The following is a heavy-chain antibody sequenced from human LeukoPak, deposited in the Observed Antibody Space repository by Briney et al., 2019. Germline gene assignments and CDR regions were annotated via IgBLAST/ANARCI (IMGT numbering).Heavy chain of an antibody. CDR1: GYTFTSYD. CDR3: ATQGLDH. Sequence: ASVKVSCKASGYTFTSYDINWVRQATGQGREWMGYMHPKCGKTRHAQKFHGRVTITPNTSMSTAYMELSSLKSEDTAVYYCATQGLDHWGQGTLVTVSS. J-gene: IGHJ4*02. CDR2: MHPKCGKT. V-gene: IGHV1-8*01.